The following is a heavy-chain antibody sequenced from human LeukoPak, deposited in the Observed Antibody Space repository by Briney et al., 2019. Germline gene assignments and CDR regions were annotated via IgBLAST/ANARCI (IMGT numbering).Heavy chain of an antibody. D-gene: IGHD3-3*01. Sequence: PGGSPRLSCAASGFTFSSYSMNWVRQAPGKGLEWVSSISSSSSYIYYADSVKGRFTISRDNAKNSLYLQMNSLRAEDTAVYYCARVYDFWSGYYPFDYWGQGTLVTVSS. CDR2: ISSSSSYI. CDR1: GFTFSSYS. J-gene: IGHJ4*02. CDR3: ARVYDFWSGYYPFDY. V-gene: IGHV3-21*01.